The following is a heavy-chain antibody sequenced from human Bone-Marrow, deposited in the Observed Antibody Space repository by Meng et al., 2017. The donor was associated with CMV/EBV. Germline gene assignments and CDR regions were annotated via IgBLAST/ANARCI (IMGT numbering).Heavy chain of an antibody. D-gene: IGHD5-24*01. Sequence: GESLKISCAASGFTFSSYAMHWVRQAPGKGLEWVAVISYDGSNKYYADSVKGRFTISRDNSKNTLYLQMNSLRAEDTAGYYCARDPPPEMATNRGFDYWGQGTLVTVSS. CDR2: ISYDGSNK. CDR3: ARDPPPEMATNRGFDY. V-gene: IGHV3-30*04. J-gene: IGHJ4*02. CDR1: GFTFSSYA.